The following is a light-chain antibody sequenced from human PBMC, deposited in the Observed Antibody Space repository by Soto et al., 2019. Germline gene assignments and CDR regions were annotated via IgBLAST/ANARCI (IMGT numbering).Light chain of an antibody. J-gene: IGLJ2*01. CDR2: DVT. Sequence: QSALIQPASVSGSPGQSITISCTGTSSDVGGYNFVSWYQRHPGKAPKLMIYDVTNRPSGVSNRFSGSKSGNTASLTISGLPAEDEADYYCCSYSTSNTLVFGGGTKLPVL. CDR3: CSYSTSNTLV. CDR1: SSDVGGYNF. V-gene: IGLV2-14*01.